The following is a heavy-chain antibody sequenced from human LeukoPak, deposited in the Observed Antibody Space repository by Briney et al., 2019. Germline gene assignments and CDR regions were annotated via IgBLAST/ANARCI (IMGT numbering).Heavy chain of an antibody. V-gene: IGHV3-21*01. CDR2: ISSSSSDYK. CDR3: ARGTNWSPLDFDY. CDR1: GFTLSSYN. J-gene: IGHJ4*02. D-gene: IGHD1-20*01. Sequence: PGGSLRLSCVASGFTLSSYNIHWVRQAPGKGLEWVSTISSSSSDYKYYSDPVKGRFTISRDTTDNSLYLQMNSLRAEDTAVYFWARGTNWSPLDFDYWGQGTQVTVSS.